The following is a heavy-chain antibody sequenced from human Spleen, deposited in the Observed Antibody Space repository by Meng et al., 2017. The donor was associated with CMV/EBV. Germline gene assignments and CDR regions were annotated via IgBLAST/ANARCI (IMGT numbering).Heavy chain of an antibody. Sequence: SGFAFSRFGVHWVRQAPGKGLEWVAFIRYDGIHKYYADSVKVPFTLSRDNSKNTVYLQMNSLRPEDTAVYYCARDAGLYSSTWNWFDPWGQGTLVTVSS. CDR3: ARDAGLYSSTWNWFDP. CDR1: GFAFSRFG. V-gene: IGHV3-30*02. CDR2: IRYDGIHK. D-gene: IGHD2-2*01. J-gene: IGHJ5*02.